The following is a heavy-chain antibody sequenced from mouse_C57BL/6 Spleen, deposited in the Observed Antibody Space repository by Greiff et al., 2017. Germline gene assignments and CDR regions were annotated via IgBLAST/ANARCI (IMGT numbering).Heavy chain of an antibody. CDR2: INPNNGGT. CDR3: ARSYYDGYLAWFAY. CDR1: GYTFTDYY. V-gene: IGHV1-26*01. D-gene: IGHD2-3*01. Sequence: EVQLQQSGPELVKPGASVKISCKASGYTFTDYYMNWVKQSHGKSLEWIGDINPNNGGTSYNQKFKGKATLTVDKSSSTAYMELRSLTSEDSAVYYCARSYYDGYLAWFAYWGQGTLVTVSA. J-gene: IGHJ3*01.